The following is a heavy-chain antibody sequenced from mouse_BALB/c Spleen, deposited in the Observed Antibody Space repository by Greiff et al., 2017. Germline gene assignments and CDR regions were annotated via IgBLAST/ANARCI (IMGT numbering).Heavy chain of an antibody. D-gene: IGHD2-10*01. CDR2: INPSNGRT. V-gene: IGHV1S81*02. J-gene: IGHJ3*01. Sequence: QLQQPGAELVKPGASVKLSCKASGYTFTSYWMHWVKQRPGQGLEWIGEINPSNGRTNYNEKFKSKATLTVDKSSSTAYMQLSSLTSEDSAVYYCASSYYGNYERFAYWGQGTLVTVSA. CDR1: GYTFTSYW. CDR3: ASSYYGNYERFAY.